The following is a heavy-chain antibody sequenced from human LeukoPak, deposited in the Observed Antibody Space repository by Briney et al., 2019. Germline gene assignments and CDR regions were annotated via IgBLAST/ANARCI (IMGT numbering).Heavy chain of an antibody. V-gene: IGHV1-24*01. CDR3: ATASLYVYYYFDY. J-gene: IGHJ4*02. Sequence: GAPVKVSCKVSGYTLTELSMHWVRQAPGKGLEWMGGFDPEDGETIYAQKFQGRVTMTEDTSTDTAYMELSSLRSEDTAVYYCATASLYVYYYFDYWGQGTLVTVSS. D-gene: IGHD5/OR15-5a*01. CDR2: FDPEDGET. CDR1: GYTLTELS.